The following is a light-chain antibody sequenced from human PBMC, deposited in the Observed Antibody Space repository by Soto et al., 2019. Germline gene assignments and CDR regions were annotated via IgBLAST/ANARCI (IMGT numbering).Light chain of an antibody. J-gene: IGLJ1*01. CDR3: SSYGGSNTYV. CDR1: SSDVGAYNH. CDR2: DVT. Sequence: QSVLTQPRSVSGSPGQSVTISCTGTSSDVGAYNHVSWYQQHPGKAPKLMIYDVTKRPSGVPDRFSGSKSGNTASLTISGLQAGDEADYYCSSYGGSNTYVFGTGTKLTVL. V-gene: IGLV2-11*01.